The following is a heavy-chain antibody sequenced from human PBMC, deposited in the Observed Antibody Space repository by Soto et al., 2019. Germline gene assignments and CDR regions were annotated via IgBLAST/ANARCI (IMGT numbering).Heavy chain of an antibody. Sequence: QVQMVQSANEVKRPGAPVTVSCKASGYTFTTYGISWVRQAPGQGLECMGWISAYYGETKYAPEVEGRVTLTRDISMNTAYKELSNLKSGDTAMYCCVRESEPMRTIVTLASWGQGTLVSVSS. CDR1: GYTFTTYG. J-gene: IGHJ5*01. D-gene: IGHD2-15*01. CDR2: ISAYYGET. CDR3: VRESEPMRTIVTLAS. V-gene: IGHV1-18*01.